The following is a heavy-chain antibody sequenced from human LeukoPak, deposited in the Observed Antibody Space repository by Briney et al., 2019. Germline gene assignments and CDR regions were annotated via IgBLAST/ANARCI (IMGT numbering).Heavy chain of an antibody. D-gene: IGHD2-2*03. CDR1: GYTFTDYY. Sequence: ASVKVSCKASGYTFTDYYMHWVRQAPGQGLEWMGWIDPNSGGTNYQGRVTMTRDTSIGTAYLELSRLTSDDTAVYYCARVTVDTVVLAASVTYAYYYGMNVWGQGTTVTVSS. CDR2: IDPNSGGT. V-gene: IGHV1-2*02. CDR3: ARVTVDTVVLAASVTYAYYYGMNV. J-gene: IGHJ6*02.